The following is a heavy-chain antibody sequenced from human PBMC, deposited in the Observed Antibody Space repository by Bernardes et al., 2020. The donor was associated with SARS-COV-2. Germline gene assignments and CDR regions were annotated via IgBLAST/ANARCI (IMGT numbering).Heavy chain of an antibody. Sequence: GGSLRLSCAASGFNFNIYAMHWARQAPGKGLEWVAVLSDDENYKYYGDSVKGRFTISRDNSKNTLYLQMNTLSPEDTAVYYCARGPLGDYADYYYYMDVWGKGTTVTVSS. CDR3: ARGPLGDYADYYYYMDV. D-gene: IGHD3-16*01. J-gene: IGHJ6*03. V-gene: IGHV3-30*04. CDR2: LSDDENYK. CDR1: GFNFNIYA.